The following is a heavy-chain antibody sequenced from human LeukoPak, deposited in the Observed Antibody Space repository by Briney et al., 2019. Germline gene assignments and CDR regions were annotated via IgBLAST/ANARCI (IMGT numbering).Heavy chain of an antibody. CDR1: GYTFTSYG. Sequence: ASVKVSCKASGYTFTSYGISWVRQAPGQGLEWMGWISVYNGNTNYAQKLQGRVTMTTDTSTSTVYMELRRLRSDDTAVYYCARSDSYTWFDPWGQGTLVTVSS. J-gene: IGHJ5*02. CDR2: ISVYNGNT. CDR3: ARSDSYTWFDP. D-gene: IGHD2-15*01. V-gene: IGHV1-18*01.